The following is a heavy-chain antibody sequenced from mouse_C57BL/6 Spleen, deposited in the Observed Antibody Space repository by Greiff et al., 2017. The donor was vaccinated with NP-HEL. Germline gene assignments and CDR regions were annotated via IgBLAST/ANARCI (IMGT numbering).Heavy chain of an antibody. Sequence: VQLQQSGPELVKPGASVKISCKASGYSFTGYYMNWVKQSPEKSLEWIGEINPSTGGTTYNQKFKAKATLTVDKSSSTAYMQLKSLTSEDSAVYYCAVSNYKGFAYWGQGTLVTVSA. CDR2: INPSTGGT. J-gene: IGHJ3*01. CDR3: AVSNYKGFAY. D-gene: IGHD2-5*01. V-gene: IGHV1-42*01. CDR1: GYSFTGYY.